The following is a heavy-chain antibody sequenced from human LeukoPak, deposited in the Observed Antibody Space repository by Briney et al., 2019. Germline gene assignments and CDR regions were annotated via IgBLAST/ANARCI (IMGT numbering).Heavy chain of an antibody. CDR2: IYYSGST. CDR1: GGSISSGGYS. V-gene: IGHV4-30-4*07. CDR3: ASQVGGTYSYDS. J-gene: IGHJ5*01. Sequence: PSETLSLTCAVSGGSISSGGYSWSWIRQPPGRGLEWIGYIYYSGSTYYNPSLKSRVTISVDTSKNQFSLKLSSVTAADMGVSYCASQVGGTYSYDSWGQGTLVTVSS. D-gene: IGHD4-23*01.